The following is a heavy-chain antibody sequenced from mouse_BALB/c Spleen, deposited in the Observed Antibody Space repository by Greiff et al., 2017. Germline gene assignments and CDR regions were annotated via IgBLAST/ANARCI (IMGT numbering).Heavy chain of an antibody. J-gene: IGHJ3*01. CDR2: INPGSGGT. CDR3: ARGYDGYYEGFAY. D-gene: IGHD2-3*01. V-gene: IGHV1-54*01. CDR1: GYAFTNYL. Sequence: QVQLQQSGAELVRPGTSVKVSCKASGYAFTNYLIEWVKQRPGQGLEWIGVINPGSGGTNYNEKFKGKATLTADKSSSTAYMQLSSLTSDDSAVYFCARGYDGYYEGFAYWGQGTLVTVSA.